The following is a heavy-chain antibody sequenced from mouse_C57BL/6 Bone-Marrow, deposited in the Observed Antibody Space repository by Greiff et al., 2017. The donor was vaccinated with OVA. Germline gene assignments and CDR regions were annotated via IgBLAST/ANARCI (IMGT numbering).Heavy chain of an antibody. CDR2: INPNNGGT. CDR1: GYTFTDYY. Sequence: VQLQQSGPELVKPGASVKISCKASGYTFTDYYINWVKQSHGKSLEWIGDINPNNGGTSYNQKFKGKATLTVDKSSSTAYMELRSLTSEDSAVYYCARGGLMVTTDYWGQGTTLTVSS. CDR3: ARGGLMVTTDY. V-gene: IGHV1-26*01. J-gene: IGHJ2*01. D-gene: IGHD2-2*01.